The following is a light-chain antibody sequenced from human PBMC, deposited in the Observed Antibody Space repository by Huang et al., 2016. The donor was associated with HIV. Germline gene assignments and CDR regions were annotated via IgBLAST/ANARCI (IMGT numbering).Light chain of an antibody. CDR2: GAS. CDR3: QQLNSYPLT. J-gene: IGKJ4*01. CDR1: QDITTY. V-gene: IGKV1-9*01. Sequence: IQLTQSPSSLSSSVGDKVTITCRASQDITTYLDWYQQKPGKAPKLLIYGASTLQSGVPSRFSGSGSGTDFTLTITSLQPEDFATYYCQQLNSYPLTFGGGTDVEIK.